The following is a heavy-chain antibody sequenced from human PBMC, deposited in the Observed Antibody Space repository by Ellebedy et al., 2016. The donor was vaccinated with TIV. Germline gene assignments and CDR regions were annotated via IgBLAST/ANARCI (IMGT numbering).Heavy chain of an antibody. J-gene: IGHJ2*01. D-gene: IGHD4-23*01. CDR3: AKKVPAPTKVAPNWYFDL. V-gene: IGHV3-33*06. CDR2: IWYDGSNK. Sequence: GESLKISCAASGFTFSSYGMHWVRQAPGKGLEWVAVIWYDGSNKYYADSVKGRFTISRDNSKNTLYLQMNSLRAEDTAVYYCAKKVPAPTKVAPNWYFDLWGRGTLVIVSS. CDR1: GFTFSSYG.